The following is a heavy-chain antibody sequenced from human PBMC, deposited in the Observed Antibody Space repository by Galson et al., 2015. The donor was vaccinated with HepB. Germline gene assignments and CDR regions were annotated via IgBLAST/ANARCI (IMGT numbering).Heavy chain of an antibody. CDR2: IYYTGST. V-gene: IGHV4-30-4*01. Sequence: QVQLQVSGPGLVKPSQTLSLTCTVSGGSISSGDYYWSWLRQPPGKGLEWIGYIYYTGSTFYNPSLKSRGIISHHTSRNQFSLKLSAVTATDTAVYYCARDRYCYGGGCYARFYYGMDVWGQGTTVTVSS. CDR1: GGSISSGDYY. J-gene: IGHJ6*02. CDR3: ARDRYCYGGGCYARFYYGMDV. D-gene: IGHD2-15*01.